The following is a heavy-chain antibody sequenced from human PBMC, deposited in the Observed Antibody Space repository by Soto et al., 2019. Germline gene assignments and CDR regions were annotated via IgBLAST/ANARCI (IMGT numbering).Heavy chain of an antibody. V-gene: IGHV4-39*01. J-gene: IGHJ6*02. Sequence: SETLSLTCTVSGGSISSSSYYWGWIRQPPGKGLEWIGSIYYSGSTYYNPSLKSRVTISVDTSKNQFSLKLSSVTAADTAVYYCAREGTALDMDVWGQGTTVTVSS. D-gene: IGHD3-10*01. CDR3: AREGTALDMDV. CDR2: IYYSGST. CDR1: GGSISSSSYY.